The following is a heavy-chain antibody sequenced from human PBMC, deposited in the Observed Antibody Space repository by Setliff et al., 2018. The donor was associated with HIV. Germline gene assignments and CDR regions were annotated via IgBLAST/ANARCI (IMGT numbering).Heavy chain of an antibody. D-gene: IGHD6-6*01. CDR2: IYYSGTT. CDR3: ASEAWTSYRSSSGYYYYYMDV. V-gene: IGHV4-61*01. J-gene: IGHJ6*03. Sequence: SETLSLTCTVSGDSVSSASYYWGWIRQPPGKGLEWIGYIYYSGTTKYNPSLKSRVTISVDTSKNQFSLKLSSVTAADTAVYYCASEAWTSYRSSSGYYYYYMDVWGKGTTVTV. CDR1: GDSVSSASYY.